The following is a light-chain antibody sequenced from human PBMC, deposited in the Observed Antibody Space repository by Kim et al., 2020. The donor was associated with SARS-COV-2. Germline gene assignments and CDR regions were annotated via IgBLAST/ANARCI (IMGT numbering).Light chain of an antibody. CDR2: WAS. V-gene: IGKV4-1*01. J-gene: IGKJ4*01. CDR1: QTLYKSNNHHY. CDR3: QQYSTTPLT. Sequence: DIVMTQSPDSLTVSLGERATISCKSSQTLYKSNNHHYLSWYQQKPGQPPKLIIYWASTRESGVPDRFIGSGSGTDFTLTINSLQAEDVAFYYCQQYSTTPLTFGGGTKVDIK.